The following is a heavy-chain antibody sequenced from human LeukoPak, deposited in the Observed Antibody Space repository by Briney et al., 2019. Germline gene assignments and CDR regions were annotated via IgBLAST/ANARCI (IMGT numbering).Heavy chain of an antibody. D-gene: IGHD1-26*01. V-gene: IGHV3-23*01. CDR2: ISGSGDST. CDR3: AKLSGRYYLPLDY. CDR1: GFTFSSYS. J-gene: IGHJ4*02. Sequence: GGSLRLSCAASGFTFSSYSMNWVRQAPGKGLEWVSVISGSGDSTYYADSVKGRFTISRDNSKNTVNLQMNGPRVEDTAVYYCAKLSGRYYLPLDYWGQGTLVTVSS.